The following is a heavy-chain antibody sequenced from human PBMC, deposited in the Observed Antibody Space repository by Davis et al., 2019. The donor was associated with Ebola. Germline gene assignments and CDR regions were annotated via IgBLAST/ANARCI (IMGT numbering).Heavy chain of an antibody. CDR1: GDSLSSDHY. CDR3: ATGTWRTYFDS. J-gene: IGHJ4*02. Sequence: GSLRLSCTVSGDSLSSDHYLNWIRQPPGKGLEWIGNIFYSGNTNYNRSLKTRVTISLDTSKNQFSLRLNSVTAADTAVYHCATGTWRTYFDSWGQGALVAVSP. CDR2: IFYSGNT. D-gene: IGHD3-10*01. V-gene: IGHV4-59*03.